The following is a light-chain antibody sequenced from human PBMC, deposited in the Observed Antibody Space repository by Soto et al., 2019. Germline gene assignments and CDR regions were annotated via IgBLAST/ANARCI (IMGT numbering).Light chain of an antibody. V-gene: IGKV1-5*03. Sequence: DIQMTQSPSTLSASVGDRLSITCRASQSITNWLAWYQQKPGKAPKLLIYKASSLQSEAPSRFSGSASGPEFTLTISSLQPDDFATYYCQQYHSYPFTFGPGTKVDIK. CDR1: QSITNW. J-gene: IGKJ3*01. CDR2: KAS. CDR3: QQYHSYPFT.